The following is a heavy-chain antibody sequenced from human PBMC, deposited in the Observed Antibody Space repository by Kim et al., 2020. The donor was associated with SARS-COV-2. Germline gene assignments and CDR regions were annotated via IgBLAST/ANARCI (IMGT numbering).Heavy chain of an antibody. J-gene: IGHJ4*02. CDR3: AKDGGGYSYGHYFDY. V-gene: IGHV3-30*02. D-gene: IGHD5-18*01. Sequence: DSVKGRLTISRDNSTNTLYLQMNSLRAEDTAVYYCAKDGGGYSYGHYFDYWGQGTLVTVSS.